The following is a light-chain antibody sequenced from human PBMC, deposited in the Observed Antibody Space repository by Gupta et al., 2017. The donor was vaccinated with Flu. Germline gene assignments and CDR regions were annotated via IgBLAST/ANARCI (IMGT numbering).Light chain of an antibody. J-gene: IGKJ1*01. CDR3: QQDNNWPRT. V-gene: IGKV3-15*01. Sequence: PATLSVSPGETATLSCRASQSVSSNLAWYQQKPGQAPRLLIYGASTRATGIPARFSGSGSGTEFTLTISSLQSEDFAVYYCQQDNNWPRTFGQGTKVEIK. CDR2: GAS. CDR1: QSVSSN.